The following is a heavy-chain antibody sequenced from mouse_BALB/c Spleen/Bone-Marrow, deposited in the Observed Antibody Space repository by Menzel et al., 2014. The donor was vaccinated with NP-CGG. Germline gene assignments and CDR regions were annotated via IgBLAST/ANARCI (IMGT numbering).Heavy chain of an antibody. J-gene: IGHJ3*01. CDR3: ARDYANTAWFAS. D-gene: IGHD1-1*01. V-gene: IGHV14-3*02. Sequence: VHLQQPGAELVKPGASVKLSCTPSGFNIKDTHMHWVKQRPEQGLEWIGRIDPANGNTKYDPNFQGKATITADTSSSTAHLQLSSLTSEDTAVYYCARDYANTAWFASWGQGTLVTVS. CDR2: IDPANGNT. CDR1: GFNIKDTH.